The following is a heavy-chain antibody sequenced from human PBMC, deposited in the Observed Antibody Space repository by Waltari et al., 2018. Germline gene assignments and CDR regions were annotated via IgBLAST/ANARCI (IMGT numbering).Heavy chain of an antibody. J-gene: IGHJ4*02. D-gene: IGHD6-19*01. V-gene: IGHV3-21*01. CDR3: AKDLGIEVAGLFYYDS. CDR1: GFTFSNYN. CDR2: ISSTNDFI. Sequence: EVQLVESGGCLVKPGVSLRLPCAASGFTFSNYNINWVRQAPGKGLEWVSSISSTNDFINYADSVKGRFTISRDNAKNSLFLQMNSLRVEDTAVYYCAKDLGIEVAGLFYYDSWGQGTLVTVSS.